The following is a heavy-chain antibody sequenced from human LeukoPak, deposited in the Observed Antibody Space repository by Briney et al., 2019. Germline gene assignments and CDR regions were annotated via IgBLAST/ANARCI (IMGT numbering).Heavy chain of an antibody. CDR1: GYTFTSYG. CDR2: ISAYNGNT. J-gene: IGHJ3*02. Sequence: ASVKVSCKASGYTFTSYGISWVRQAPGQGLEWMGWISAYNGNTNYAQKLQGRVTMTTDTSTSTAYMELRSLRSDDTAVYYCARESYYYDSSGYRRMAAFDIWGQGTMVTVSS. V-gene: IGHV1-18*01. D-gene: IGHD3-22*01. CDR3: ARESYYYDSSGYRRMAAFDI.